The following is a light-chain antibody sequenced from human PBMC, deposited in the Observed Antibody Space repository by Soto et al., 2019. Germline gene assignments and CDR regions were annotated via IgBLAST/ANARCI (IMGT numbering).Light chain of an antibody. CDR2: GAS. CDR3: QQYYKWPRT. CDR1: QSVSTN. Sequence: EIVMTQSPATLSVSPGERATLSCRASQSVSTNLAWYQQKPGQAPRLLIYGASTRATGIPARFSGSGSGTEFTVTISSPQSEDSELYFCQQYYKWPRTFGQGTKVDIK. J-gene: IGKJ1*01. V-gene: IGKV3-15*01.